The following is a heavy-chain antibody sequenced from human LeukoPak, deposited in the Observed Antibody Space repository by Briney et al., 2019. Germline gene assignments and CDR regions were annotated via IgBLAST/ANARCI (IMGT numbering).Heavy chain of an antibody. CDR2: ISSSGSTI. Sequence: GGSLRLSCAASGFTFSDYYMSWIRQAPGKGLEWVSYISSSGSTIYYADSVKGRFTISRDNAKNSLYLQMNSLRAEDTAVYYCARGHYYGSGSYAYFDYWGQGTLVTVSS. CDR1: GFTFSDYY. CDR3: ARGHYYGSGSYAYFDY. D-gene: IGHD3-10*01. J-gene: IGHJ4*02. V-gene: IGHV3-11*01.